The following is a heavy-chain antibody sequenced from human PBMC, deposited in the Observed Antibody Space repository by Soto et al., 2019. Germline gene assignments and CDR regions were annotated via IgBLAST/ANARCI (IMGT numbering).Heavy chain of an antibody. D-gene: IGHD2-2*01. CDR1: GGSFSGYY. J-gene: IGHJ6*03. CDR3: ARRMPYYYMDV. V-gene: IGHV4-34*01. CDR2: INHSGST. Sequence: QVQLQQWGAGLLKPSETLSLTCAVYGGSFSGYYWSWIRQPPGKGLEWIGEINHSGSTNYNPSLKSRVTISVDTSKNQFSLKLSSVTAADKAVYSCARRMPYYYMDVWGKGTTVTVSS.